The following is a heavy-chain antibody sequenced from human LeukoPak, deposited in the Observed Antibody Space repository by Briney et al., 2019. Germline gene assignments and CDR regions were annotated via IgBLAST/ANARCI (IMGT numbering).Heavy chain of an antibody. J-gene: IGHJ4*02. Sequence: PGGSLTLFCAASGFTVSSNLMTWVRQSPGRGLEWLSSSYSAGATYYADSVKGRFTISRDHSNNSVSLQMTNLRVEDTAIYYCARGASRISWPGIDYWGQGTLVTVSS. V-gene: IGHV3-53*01. CDR2: SYSAGAT. CDR1: GFTVSSNL. CDR3: ARGASRISWPGIDY. D-gene: IGHD3-3*02.